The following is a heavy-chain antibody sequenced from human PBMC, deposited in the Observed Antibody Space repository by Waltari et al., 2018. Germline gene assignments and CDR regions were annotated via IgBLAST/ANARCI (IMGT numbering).Heavy chain of an antibody. CDR2: IGGTHSNI. D-gene: IGHD3-10*01. CDR3: TRDLYGSGGDWFDP. CDR1: GFDFRDYG. V-gene: IGHV3-21*03. J-gene: IGHJ5*02. Sequence: EVRLAESGGGLVKPGGSLRPSCTASGFDFRDYGMNWVRQAPGTGLEWVSSIGGTHSNIFYADSVKGRFTVSRDNAKNSLYLQMDNLRAEDSGLYFCTRDLYGSGGDWFDPWGQGTLVTVSS.